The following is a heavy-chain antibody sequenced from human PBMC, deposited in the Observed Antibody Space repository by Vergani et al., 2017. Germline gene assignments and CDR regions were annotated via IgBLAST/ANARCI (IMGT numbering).Heavy chain of an antibody. D-gene: IGHD1-26*01. Sequence: QVQLQESGPGLVKPSQTLSLTCTVSGGSISSGSYYWSWIRQPAGKGLEWIGRIYTSGSTNYNPSLKSRVTISVDTSKNQFSLKLSSVTAADTAVYYCARGGGGGSYIYVDGWFDPWGQGTLVTVSS. V-gene: IGHV4-61*02. J-gene: IGHJ5*02. CDR2: IYTSGST. CDR1: GGSISSGSYY. CDR3: ARGGGGGSYIYVDGWFDP.